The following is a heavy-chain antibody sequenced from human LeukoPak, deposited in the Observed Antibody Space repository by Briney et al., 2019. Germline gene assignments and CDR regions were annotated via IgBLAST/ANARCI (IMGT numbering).Heavy chain of an antibody. V-gene: IGHV4-61*08. CDR2: IYYSGST. CDR3: ARDYGDYVGWFDP. Sequence: EASETLSLTCTVSGGSISSGGYYWSWIRQPPGKGLEWIGYIYYSGSTNHNPSLKSRVTTSVDTSKNQFSLKLRSVTAAGTAVYYCARDYGDYVGWFDPWGQGTLVTVSS. CDR1: GGSISSGGYY. J-gene: IGHJ5*02. D-gene: IGHD4-17*01.